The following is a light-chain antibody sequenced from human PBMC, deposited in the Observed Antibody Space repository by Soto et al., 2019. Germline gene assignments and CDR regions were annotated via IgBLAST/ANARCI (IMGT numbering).Light chain of an antibody. CDR2: GAS. CDR1: QSVSSN. Sequence: EIVMTQSPATLSVSPGERATLSCRASQSVSSNLDWYQQKPGRAPRLLIYGASTRATGMPARFSGSGSGTEFTLTISSLQSEDFAVYYCQQYNDCPPTFGQGTKVEIK. J-gene: IGKJ1*01. V-gene: IGKV3-15*01. CDR3: QQYNDCPPT.